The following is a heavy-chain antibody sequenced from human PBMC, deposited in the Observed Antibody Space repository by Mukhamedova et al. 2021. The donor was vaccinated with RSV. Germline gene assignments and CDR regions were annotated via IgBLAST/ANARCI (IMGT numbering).Heavy chain of an antibody. CDR3: MRGTYQMLRYGMDV. J-gene: IGHJ6*02. V-gene: IGHV3-48*03. D-gene: IGHD2-2*01. CDR2: AV. Sequence: AVYYTDSVKGRFTMSRDNAKNSLSLQMNSLRAEDTALYYCMRGTYQMLRYGMDVWGQGTTVTVSS.